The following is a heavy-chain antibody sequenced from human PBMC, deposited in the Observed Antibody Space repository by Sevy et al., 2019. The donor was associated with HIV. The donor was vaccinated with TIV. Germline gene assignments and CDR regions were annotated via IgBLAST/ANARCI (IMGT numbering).Heavy chain of an antibody. CDR2: ISTYNGNT. V-gene: IGHV1-18*04. Sequence: ASVKVSCKASGYTFTSYGISWVRQAPGQGLEWMGWISTYNGNTNYAQKLQGRVTMTTDTSTSTAYMELRSLRSDDTAVYYCAYCKDGDYFDYWGQGTLVTVSS. D-gene: IGHD4-17*01. J-gene: IGHJ4*02. CDR3: AYCKDGDYFDY. CDR1: GYTFTSYG.